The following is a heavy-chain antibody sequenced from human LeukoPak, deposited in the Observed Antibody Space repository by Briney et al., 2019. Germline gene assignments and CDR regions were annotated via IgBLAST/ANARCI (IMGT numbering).Heavy chain of an antibody. V-gene: IGHV3-21*01. Sequence: GGSLRLSCAASGFTFSSYSMNWVRQAPGKGLEWVSSISSSSSYTYYADSVKGRFTISRDNAKNSLYPQMNSLRAEDTAVYYCARGLRQWLVPGDNWFDPWGQGTLVTVSS. CDR2: ISSSSSYT. CDR3: ARGLRQWLVPGDNWFDP. J-gene: IGHJ5*02. CDR1: GFTFSSYS. D-gene: IGHD6-19*01.